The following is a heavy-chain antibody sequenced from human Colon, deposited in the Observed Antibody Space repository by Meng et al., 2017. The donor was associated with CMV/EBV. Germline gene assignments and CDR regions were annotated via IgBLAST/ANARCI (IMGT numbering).Heavy chain of an antibody. D-gene: IGHD3-22*01. J-gene: IGHJ6*02. CDR2: ISSSGDTT. V-gene: IGHV3-48*03. CDR1: GFTFSSHG. Sequence: GESLKISCAASGFTFSSHGLNWVRQAPGKGLEWVAYISSSGDTTYYADSVKGRFTISRDNAENSLYLQMRSLSAEDTAVYYCASSTPRGPGLTLSMIVVGEYYYYYGMDVWGQGTTVTVSS. CDR3: ASSTPRGPGLTLSMIVVGEYYYYYGMDV.